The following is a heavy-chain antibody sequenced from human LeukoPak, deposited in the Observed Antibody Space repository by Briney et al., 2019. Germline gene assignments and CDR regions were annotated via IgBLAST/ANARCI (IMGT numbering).Heavy chain of an antibody. D-gene: IGHD2-8*02. CDR2: ISYDGSDK. V-gene: IGHV3-30*18. CDR3: AKSLRGTGLDAFDI. J-gene: IGHJ3*02. Sequence: GRSLRLSCAASGFTFSGYAMHWVRQAPGKGLEWVALISYDGSDKYYAGSVKGRFTISRDNSKNTLYLQMNSLRADDTAVYYCAKSLRGTGLDAFDIWGQGAMVTVSS. CDR1: GFTFSGYA.